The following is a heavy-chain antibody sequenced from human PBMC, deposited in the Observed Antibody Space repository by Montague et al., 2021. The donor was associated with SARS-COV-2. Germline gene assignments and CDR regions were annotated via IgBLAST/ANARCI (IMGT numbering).Heavy chain of an antibody. CDR2: INHSGST. J-gene: IGHJ6*02. CDR1: GGSFSGYY. CDR3: ARGLGYCSSTSCANPWGYCMGV. V-gene: IGHV4-34*01. Sequence: SETLSLTCAVYGGSFSGYYWSWIRQPPGKGLEWIGEINHSGSTNYNPSLKSRVTISVDTSKNQFSLKLSSVTAADTAVYYCARGLGYCSSTSCANPWGYCMGVWGQGTTVTVSS. D-gene: IGHD2-2*01.